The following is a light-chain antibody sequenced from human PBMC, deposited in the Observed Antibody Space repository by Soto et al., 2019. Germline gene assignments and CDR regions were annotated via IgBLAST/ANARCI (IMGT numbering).Light chain of an antibody. Sequence: QSALTQPASVSGSPGQSITISCTGTSSDVGSYNLVSWYQQHPGKAPKLMIYEVSNRPSGVSDRFSGSKSGNTASLTISGLQAEDEADYYCTSYTSNNTPVFGTGTKLTVL. CDR2: EVS. CDR3: TSYTSNNTPV. V-gene: IGLV2-14*02. J-gene: IGLJ1*01. CDR1: SSDVGSYNL.